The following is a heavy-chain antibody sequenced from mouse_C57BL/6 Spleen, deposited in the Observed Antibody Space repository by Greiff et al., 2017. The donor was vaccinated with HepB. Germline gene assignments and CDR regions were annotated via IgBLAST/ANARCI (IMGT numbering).Heavy chain of an antibody. CDR3: ARTTGGYLDY. CDR2: ISSGSSTI. Sequence: EVQLVASGGGLVKPGGSLKLSCAASGFTFSDYGMHWVRQAPEKGLEWVAYISSGSSTIYYADTVKGRFTISRDNAKNTLFLQMTSLRSEDTAMYYWARTTGGYLDYWGQGTTLTVSS. D-gene: IGHD4-1*01. V-gene: IGHV5-17*01. CDR1: GFTFSDYG. J-gene: IGHJ2*01.